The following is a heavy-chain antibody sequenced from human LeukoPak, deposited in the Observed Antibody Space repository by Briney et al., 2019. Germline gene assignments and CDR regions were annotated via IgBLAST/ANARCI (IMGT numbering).Heavy chain of an antibody. J-gene: IGHJ4*02. CDR2: IRYDGSNK. D-gene: IGHD5-12*01. CDR1: GFTFSNYG. Sequence: GGSLRLSCAASGFTFSNYGMNWVRQAPGKGLEWLSFIRYDGSNKYYADSVKGRFTISRDNSKNTLYLQMDSLRAEDTAVYYCSKGGRGYSGYDLYYLDHWGQGTLVTVSS. V-gene: IGHV3-30*02. CDR3: SKGGRGYSGYDLYYLDH.